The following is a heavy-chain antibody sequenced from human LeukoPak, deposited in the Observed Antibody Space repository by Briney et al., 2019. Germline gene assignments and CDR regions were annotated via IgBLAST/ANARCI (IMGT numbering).Heavy chain of an antibody. CDR3: AHLRYDLRVGVAYFDY. Sequence: ESGPTLVKPTQTLTLTCTFSGFSLSTSGVGVGWIRQPPGKALEWLALIYWDDDKRYSPSLKSRLTITKDTSKNQVVLTMTNMDPVDTATYYCAHLRYDLRVGVAYFDYWGQGTLVTVSS. D-gene: IGHD3-16*01. J-gene: IGHJ4*02. CDR1: GFSLSTSGVG. CDR2: IYWDDDK. V-gene: IGHV2-5*02.